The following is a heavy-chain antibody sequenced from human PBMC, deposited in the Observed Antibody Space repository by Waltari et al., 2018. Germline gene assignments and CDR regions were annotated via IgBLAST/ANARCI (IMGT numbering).Heavy chain of an antibody. V-gene: IGHV3-23*04. CDR3: AKDLDVPNFAADPFDY. CDR2: ITGDATIT. J-gene: IGHJ4*02. CDR1: ALTIGHYA. Sequence: EGELVAPGGGLVPPGGSLRLPCAAAALTIGHYAMPWVRQAPGKGLGWVSGITGDATITTDAPSVKGRFTISRDNSKNTLSLQMSSLRAEDTAVYYCAKDLDVPNFAADPFDYWGQGVLVTVSS. D-gene: IGHD6-25*01.